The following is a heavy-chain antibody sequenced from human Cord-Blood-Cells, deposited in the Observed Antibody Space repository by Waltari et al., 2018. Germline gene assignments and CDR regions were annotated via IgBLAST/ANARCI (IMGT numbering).Heavy chain of an antibody. V-gene: IGHV1-69*01. CDR1: GGTFSIHT. CDR3: TRDHSSSSSAYYFDY. Sequence: QVQLVQSGAEVKKPVPSEQVSCTAFGGTFSIHTTTRGRPAPGQGLEWMGGIISFFGTANYAQEFQGRVTITADESPSTAYTELSSLRSEDTAVYYCTRDHSSSSSAYYFDYWGQGALVTVSS. J-gene: IGHJ4*02. CDR2: IISFFGTA. D-gene: IGHD6-6*01.